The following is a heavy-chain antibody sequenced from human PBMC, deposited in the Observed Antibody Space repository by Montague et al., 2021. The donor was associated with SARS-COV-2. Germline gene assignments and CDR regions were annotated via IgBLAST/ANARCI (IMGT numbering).Heavy chain of an antibody. CDR2: IYYSGST. CDR1: GGSISSYY. Sequence: SETLSLTCTVSGGSISSYYWSWIRQPPGKGLEWIGHIYYSGSTNYNPSLKSRVTISVDTSKNQFSLKLSSVTAADTAVYSCARVVGDYDFWSGQYYYYYYYMDVWGKGTTVTVS. CDR3: ARVVGDYDFWSGQYYYYYYYMDV. D-gene: IGHD3-3*01. V-gene: IGHV4-59*01. J-gene: IGHJ6*03.